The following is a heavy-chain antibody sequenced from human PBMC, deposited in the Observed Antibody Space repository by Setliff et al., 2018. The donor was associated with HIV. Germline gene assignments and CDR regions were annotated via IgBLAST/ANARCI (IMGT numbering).Heavy chain of an antibody. J-gene: IGHJ4*02. V-gene: IGHV4-4*09. CDR1: GGSISSYY. CDR3: ARGLSFYDPGGFDY. CDR2: IYTSGST. D-gene: IGHD3-22*01. Sequence: SETLSLTCTVSGGSISSYYWSWIRQPPGKGLEWIGYIYTSGSTNYNPSLKSRVTISVDTSKNQFSLKLSSVTAADTAVYYCARGLSFYDPGGFDYWGQGTLVPVSS.